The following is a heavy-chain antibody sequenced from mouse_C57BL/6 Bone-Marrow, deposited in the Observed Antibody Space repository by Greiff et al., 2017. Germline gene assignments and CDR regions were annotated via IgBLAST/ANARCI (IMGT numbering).Heavy chain of an antibody. CDR3: ASWGLLWLRRGGYYYAMDY. J-gene: IGHJ4*01. Sequence: QVQLQQSGAELVRPGASVKLSCKASGYTFTDYYITWVKQRPGQGLEWIGRIYPGSGNTYYNEKFKGKATLTVEKSSSTAYMQLSSLTSEDSAVYFCASWGLLWLRRGGYYYAMDYWGQGTSVTVSS. V-gene: IGHV1-76*01. CDR1: GYTFTDYY. CDR2: IYPGSGNT. D-gene: IGHD2-2*01.